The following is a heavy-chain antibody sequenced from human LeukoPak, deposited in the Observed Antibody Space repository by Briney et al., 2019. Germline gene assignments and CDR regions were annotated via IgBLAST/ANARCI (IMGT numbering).Heavy chain of an antibody. CDR3: ARVRVSGSYLYYFDN. CDR2: ILTSGSI. CDR1: GGSISSHH. J-gene: IGHJ4*02. D-gene: IGHD1-26*01. V-gene: IGHV4-4*09. Sequence: SETLSLTCTVSGGSISSHHWSWVRQPPGKGLEWIGYILTSGSINYNPSLKSRVSISVDTSKNQFSLKLSSVTAEDTAVYYCARVRVSGSYLYYFDNWGQGTLVTVSS.